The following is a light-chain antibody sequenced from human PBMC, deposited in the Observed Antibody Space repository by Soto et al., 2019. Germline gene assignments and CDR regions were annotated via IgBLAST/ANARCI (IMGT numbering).Light chain of an antibody. Sequence: QSALTQPPSASGSPGQSVTISCTGTSSDVGAYNYVSWYQQLPGKAPKLIIYEVSKRPSGVPDRFSGSKSGNTASLTVSGLQAEDEADYYCTSYAGTYSFFYVFGAGTKLTVX. CDR2: EVS. J-gene: IGLJ1*01. CDR3: TSYAGTYSFFYV. CDR1: SSDVGAYNY. V-gene: IGLV2-8*01.